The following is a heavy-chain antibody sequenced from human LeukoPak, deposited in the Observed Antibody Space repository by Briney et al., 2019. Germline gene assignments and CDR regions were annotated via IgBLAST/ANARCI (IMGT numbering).Heavy chain of an antibody. J-gene: IGHJ5*02. D-gene: IGHD3-10*01. CDR3: ASRQYGSGSSS. CDR1: GFTVSSNY. V-gene: IGHV3-66*01. Sequence: GGSLRLSCAASGFTVSSNYMSWVRQAPGKGLEWVSVIYSGGSTYYADSVKGRFTISRDNSKNTLYLQMNSLRAEDTAVYYCASRQYGSGSSSWGQGTLVTVSS. CDR2: IYSGGST.